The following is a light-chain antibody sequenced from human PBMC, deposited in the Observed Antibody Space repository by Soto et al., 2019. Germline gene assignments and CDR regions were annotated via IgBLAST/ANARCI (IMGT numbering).Light chain of an antibody. J-gene: IGKJ1*01. CDR2: KAA. Sequence: DIQITQSPSTLSGSVGDRVTITCRASQTISGWLAWYQQKPGKAPKLLIYKAATIKSGVPSRFSGSGSGTEFTLTISSLQSGDFAVYYCQQYNNWPRWTFGQGTKVDIK. V-gene: IGKV1-5*03. CDR1: QTISGW. CDR3: QQYNNWPRWT.